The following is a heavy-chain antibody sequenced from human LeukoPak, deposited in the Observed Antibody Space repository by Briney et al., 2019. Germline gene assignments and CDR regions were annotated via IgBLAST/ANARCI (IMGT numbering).Heavy chain of an antibody. CDR1: GYTFTSYG. Sequence: GASVKVSCKASGYTFTSYGITWVRQAPGQGPEWVGWITPNNGVSNYAQKFQGRITMSRDTSITTAYMELSRLRSDDTAVYYCATAGSSRAAFDIWGQGTMVTVSS. V-gene: IGHV1-2*02. J-gene: IGHJ3*02. CDR2: ITPNNGVS. CDR3: ATAGSSRAAFDI. D-gene: IGHD3-10*01.